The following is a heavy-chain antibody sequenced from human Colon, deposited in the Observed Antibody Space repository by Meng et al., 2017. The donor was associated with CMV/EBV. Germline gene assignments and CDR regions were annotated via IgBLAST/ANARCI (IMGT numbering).Heavy chain of an antibody. V-gene: IGHV3-23*01. D-gene: IGHD2-2*01. J-gene: IGHJ4*02. Sequence: GESLKISCAASGFSFSSHAMNWVRQTPGKGLEWVSAISGNGASTYFADSVKGRFTISRDNSKNTLFLQMNGLRAEDTATYYCVRATSCCYTGLDYWGQGTLVTVSS. CDR2: ISGNGAST. CDR1: GFSFSSHA. CDR3: VRATSCCYTGLDY.